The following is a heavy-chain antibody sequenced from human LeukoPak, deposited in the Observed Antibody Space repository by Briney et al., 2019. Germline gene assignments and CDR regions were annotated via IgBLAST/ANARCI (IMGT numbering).Heavy chain of an antibody. J-gene: IGHJ3*02. CDR1: GYTFTACY. V-gene: IGHV1-2*02. CDR2: INPNSGGT. D-gene: IGHD3-22*01. Sequence: SVKVSCKASGYTFTACYMHWVRQAPGQGLEWMGWINPNSGGTNYAQKFQGRVTMTRDTSISTAYMELSRLRSDDTAVYYCARDYYDSSGFGAFDIWGQGTMVTVSS. CDR3: ARDYYDSSGFGAFDI.